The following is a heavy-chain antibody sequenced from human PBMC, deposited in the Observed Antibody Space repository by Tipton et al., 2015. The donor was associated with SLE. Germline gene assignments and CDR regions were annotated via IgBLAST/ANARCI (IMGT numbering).Heavy chain of an antibody. Sequence: SLRLSCAASGFTFSSYSMSWVRQAPGKGLEWVSSINSGSRYIYYSDSLEGRFTISRDNAKNSLYLHMNSLRAEDTAVYYCARIAGELRSDFWGQGTLVSVSS. CDR3: ARIAGELRSDF. CDR2: INSGSRYI. D-gene: IGHD1-7*01. V-gene: IGHV3-21*01. CDR1: GFTFSSYS. J-gene: IGHJ4*02.